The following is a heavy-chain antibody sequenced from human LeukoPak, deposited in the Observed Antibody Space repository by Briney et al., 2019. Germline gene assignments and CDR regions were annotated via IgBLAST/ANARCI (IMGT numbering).Heavy chain of an antibody. J-gene: IGHJ4*02. V-gene: IGHV4-4*02. Sequence: PSETLSLTCGVSGGSISNTNWWSWVRQPPGQGQEWIGEISLSGLTNYNPSLKCRVTVSLDKSKNHLSLNLTSVTAADTAVYYCSRENGAFSPFGYWGQGTLVTVPS. D-gene: IGHD2-8*01. CDR2: ISLSGLT. CDR3: SRENGAFSPFGY. CDR1: GGSISNTNW.